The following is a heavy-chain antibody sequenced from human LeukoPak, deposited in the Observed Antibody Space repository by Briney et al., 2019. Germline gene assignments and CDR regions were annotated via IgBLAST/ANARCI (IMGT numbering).Heavy chain of an antibody. CDR3: ARDRVEYQLLYAFDI. V-gene: IGHV1-46*01. CDR2: INPSGGST. D-gene: IGHD2-2*01. J-gene: IGHJ3*02. CDR1: GYTFTSYY. Sequence: ASVKVSCKASGYTFTSYYMHWVRQAPGQGLEWMGGINPSGGSTSYAQKFQGRLTMTRDTSTSTVYMELSSLRSEDTAVYYCARDRVEYQLLYAFDIWGQGTMVTVSS.